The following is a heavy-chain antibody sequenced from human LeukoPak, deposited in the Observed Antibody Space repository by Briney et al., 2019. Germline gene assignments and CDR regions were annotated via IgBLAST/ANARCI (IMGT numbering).Heavy chain of an antibody. CDR2: IYSGGRT. Sequence: PGGSLRLSCAVSGFTVSNNYMNWVRQAPGKGLEWVSIIYSGGRTYYADSAKGRFTISRDIFKNTVYLQMNSLRAEDTAVYYCAKKYSTGLDPWGQGTLVTVSS. CDR3: AKKYSTGLDP. J-gene: IGHJ5*02. CDR1: GFTVSNNY. V-gene: IGHV3-53*01. D-gene: IGHD1-26*01.